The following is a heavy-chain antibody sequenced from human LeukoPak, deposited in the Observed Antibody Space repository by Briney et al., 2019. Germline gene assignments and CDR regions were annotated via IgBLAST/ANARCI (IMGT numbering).Heavy chain of an antibody. CDR2: IIPIFGTA. CDR3: ARDNRGQETTSFDY. D-gene: IGHD1-7*01. CDR1: GGTFSSYA. J-gene: IGHJ4*02. Sequence: SVKVFRKASGGTFSSYAISWVRQAPGQGLEWMGGIIPIFGTANYAQKFQGRVTITADESTSTAYMELSSLRSEDTAVYYCARDNRGQETTSFDYWGQGTLVTVSS. V-gene: IGHV1-69*13.